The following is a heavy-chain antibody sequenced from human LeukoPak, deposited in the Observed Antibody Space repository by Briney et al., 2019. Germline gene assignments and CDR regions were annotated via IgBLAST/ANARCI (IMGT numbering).Heavy chain of an antibody. CDR2: ISGSGGNT. CDR3: AKERPQTTSFDY. D-gene: IGHD2/OR15-2a*01. CDR1: KFSFSTYP. Sequence: EGSLRLSCAASKFSFSTYPMNWVRQAPGKGLEWVSTISGSGGNTYYADSVKGRFTISRDNSKNTLYLQMNSLRAEDTAIYYCAKERPQTTSFDYWGQGTLVTVS. V-gene: IGHV3-23*01. J-gene: IGHJ4*02.